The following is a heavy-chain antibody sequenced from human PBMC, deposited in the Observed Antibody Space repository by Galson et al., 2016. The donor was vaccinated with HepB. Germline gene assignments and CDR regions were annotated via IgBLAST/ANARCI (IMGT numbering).Heavy chain of an antibody. V-gene: IGHV4-4*07. Sequence: SETLSLTCAVSGASINTYYWSWIRRPAGKGLEWIGRIYSSGRTNYNPFFKSRVTMSVDTPKKQFSLRLSYVTAADTALYYCARSPISGLVQDAFDIWGQGTLVTVSS. CDR1: GASINTYY. D-gene: IGHD3/OR15-3a*01. CDR3: ARSPISGLVQDAFDI. J-gene: IGHJ3*02. CDR2: IYSSGRT.